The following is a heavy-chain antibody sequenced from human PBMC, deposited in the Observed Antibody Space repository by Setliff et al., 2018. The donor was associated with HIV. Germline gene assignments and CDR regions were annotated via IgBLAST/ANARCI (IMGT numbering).Heavy chain of an antibody. D-gene: IGHD3-16*01. J-gene: IGHJ3*01. V-gene: IGHV4-59*08. Sequence: PSETLSLTCSVSAFSMSSYYWSFIRQPPGKGLEWIGCVYYTGSTNYSPSLKSRVTISVDTSKNQFSLRLTSVTAADTAVYYCARGGRSWFQNFHGAFDVWGQGTMVTVS. CDR3: ARGGRSWFQNFHGAFDV. CDR1: AFSMSSYY. CDR2: VYYTGST.